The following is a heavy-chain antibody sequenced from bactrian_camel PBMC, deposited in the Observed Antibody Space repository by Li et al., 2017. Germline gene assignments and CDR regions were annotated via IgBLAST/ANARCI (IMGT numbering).Heavy chain of an antibody. CDR1: GLTFRIAS. Sequence: HVQLVESGGGLVQPGGSLALSCGTSGLTFRIASITWVRQAPGKGLEWVADIENYGPTTYYPDSVKGRFTISRDNAKSTVYLQMNGLKSEDTALYYCARGWYDFTYWGQGTQVTVS. J-gene: IGHJ4*01. CDR2: IENYGPTT. V-gene: IGHV3-2*01. CDR3: ARGWYDFTY. D-gene: IGHD6*01.